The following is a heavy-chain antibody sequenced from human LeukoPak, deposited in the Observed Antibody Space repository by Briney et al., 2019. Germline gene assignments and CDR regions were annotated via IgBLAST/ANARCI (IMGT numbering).Heavy chain of an antibody. CDR2: IKSKTDGGTT. Sequence: GGSLRLSCAASGFIFSNAWMSWVRQAPGKGLEWVGRIKSKTDGGTTDYAGPVKGRFTISRDNSKNTLYLQMNSLRAEDTAVYYCARVAAARYYYYYMDVWGKGTTVTVSS. D-gene: IGHD6-13*01. CDR1: GFIFSNAW. V-gene: IGHV3-15*01. J-gene: IGHJ6*03. CDR3: ARVAAARYYYYYMDV.